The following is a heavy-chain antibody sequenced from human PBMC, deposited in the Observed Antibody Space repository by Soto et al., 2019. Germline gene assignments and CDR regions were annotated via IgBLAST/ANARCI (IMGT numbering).Heavy chain of an antibody. D-gene: IGHD3-16*01. Sequence: SLRLSCTTSGLTFGDYALSWVRQAPGKGLEWVGFIRRNAYGGTTDYAASVKGRFTISRDDSKSIAYLQMNSLRTEDTALYYCTRASSLDFDFWGQGTLVTVSS. V-gene: IGHV3-49*04. CDR2: IRRNAYGGTT. CDR1: GLTFGDYA. CDR3: TRASSLDFDF. J-gene: IGHJ4*02.